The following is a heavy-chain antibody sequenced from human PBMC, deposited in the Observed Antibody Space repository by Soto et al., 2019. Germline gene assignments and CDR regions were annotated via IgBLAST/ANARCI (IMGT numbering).Heavy chain of an antibody. V-gene: IGHV1-18*01. J-gene: IGHJ4*01. CDR2: IIAYNGNI. CDR1: AYTFTNYG. CDR3: ARNGSIWNLREFDS. D-gene: IGHD6-13*01. Sequence: QVQLLQSGGDVKKPGASVKVSCTASAYTFTNYGISWVRHAPGQRLEWMGWIIAYNGNINYAQKFRGRVTMTTDTSTSSAYLEVRSLRSDDTAVYYCARNGSIWNLREFDSWGHGTLVNVAS.